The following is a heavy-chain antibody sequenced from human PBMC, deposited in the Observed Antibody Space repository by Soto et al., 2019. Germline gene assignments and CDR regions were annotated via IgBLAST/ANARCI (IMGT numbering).Heavy chain of an antibody. J-gene: IGHJ4*02. Sequence: EVQLVESGGGLVQPGRSLRLSCAASGFTFEDYAMHWVRQAPGKGLEWVSGISRNSGSIGYADSVKGRFTISRDNAKNSLYLQMNSLRAEDTALYYCAKDIDGSYSSSWHSDWGQGTLVTVSS. CDR2: ISRNSGSI. CDR1: GFTFEDYA. V-gene: IGHV3-9*01. D-gene: IGHD6-13*01. CDR3: AKDIDGSYSSSWHSD.